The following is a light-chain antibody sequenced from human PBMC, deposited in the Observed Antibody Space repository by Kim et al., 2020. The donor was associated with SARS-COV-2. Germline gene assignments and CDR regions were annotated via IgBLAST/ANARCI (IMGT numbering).Light chain of an antibody. CDR3: QTWGTGIRV. CDR1: SGHSSYA. V-gene: IGLV4-69*01. Sequence: SVKLTCTLSSGHSSYAIAWHQQQPEKGPRYLMKLNSDGSHSKGDGIPDGFSGSSSGAERYLTISSLQSEDEADYYCQTWGTGIRVFGGGTKLTVL. CDR2: LNSDGSH. J-gene: IGLJ3*02.